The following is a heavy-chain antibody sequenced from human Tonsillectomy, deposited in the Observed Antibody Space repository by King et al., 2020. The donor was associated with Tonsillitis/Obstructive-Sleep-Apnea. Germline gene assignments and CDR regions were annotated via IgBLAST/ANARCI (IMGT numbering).Heavy chain of an antibody. CDR2: TYYRSKWFN. CDR1: GDSVSSNSAA. D-gene: IGHD1-1*01. V-gene: IGHV6-1*01. Sequence: QLQESGPGLVKPSQTLSLTCAISGDSVSSNSAAWNWIRQSPSRGLEWLGKTYYRSKWFNDYAVSGKSRITINPDTSKNQFSLQLNSVTPEDTAVYYCVRATRAAFDIWGQGTMVTVSS. CDR3: VRATRAAFDI. J-gene: IGHJ3*02.